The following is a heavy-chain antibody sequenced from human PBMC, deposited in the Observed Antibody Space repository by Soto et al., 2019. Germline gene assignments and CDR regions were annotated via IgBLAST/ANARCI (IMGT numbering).Heavy chain of an antibody. Sequence: QLQIQESGPGLVKPSETLSLTCSVSGGSMTSFSFYWGWIRQPPGKGLEWIGSVYYSGETYYNSSLSSRVIIAVDTSTNHFFLGRRSVTAADTAVYYCAAYCRSTSCFGNYYMDVWGKGTTVTVSS. CDR2: VYYSGET. CDR1: GGSMTSFSFY. J-gene: IGHJ6*03. CDR3: AAYCRSTSCFGNYYMDV. D-gene: IGHD2-2*01. V-gene: IGHV4-39*02.